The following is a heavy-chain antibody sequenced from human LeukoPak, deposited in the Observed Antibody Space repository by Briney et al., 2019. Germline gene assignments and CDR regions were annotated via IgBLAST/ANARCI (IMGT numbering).Heavy chain of an antibody. J-gene: IGHJ6*02. CDR3: ARVHYYDSSGDYYGMDV. Sequence: GGSLRLSCAASGFTVSSNYMSWVRQAPGKGLEWVSVIYSGGSTYYTDSVKGRFTISRDNSKNTLYLQMNSLRAEDTAVYYCARVHYYDSSGDYYGMDVWGQGTTVTVSS. CDR2: IYSGGST. D-gene: IGHD3-22*01. CDR1: GFTVSSNY. V-gene: IGHV3-53*01.